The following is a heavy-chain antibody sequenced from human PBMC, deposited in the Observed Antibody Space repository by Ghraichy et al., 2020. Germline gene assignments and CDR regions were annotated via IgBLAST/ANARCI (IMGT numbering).Heavy chain of an antibody. J-gene: IGHJ3*02. CDR1: GGSLSGYY. CDR3: TRGKGIAI. CDR2: ISDGGST. Sequence: SETLSLTCAVSGGSLSGYYWSWIRQPPGNGLEWIGEISDGGSTNYNPSLKSRVTISVDTSKNQFSLKLSSVTAADTAVYYCTRGKGIAIWGQGTMVIVSS. V-gene: IGHV4-34*01. D-gene: IGHD6-13*01.